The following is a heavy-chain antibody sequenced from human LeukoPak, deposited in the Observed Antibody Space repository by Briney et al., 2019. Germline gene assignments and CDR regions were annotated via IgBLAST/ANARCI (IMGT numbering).Heavy chain of an antibody. V-gene: IGHV1-18*01. D-gene: IGHD1-20*01. CDR3: ASITGTTDSTINWFDP. J-gene: IGHJ5*02. CDR1: GYTFTSYG. Sequence: ASVKVSCKASGYTFTSYGISWVRQAPGQGLEWMGWISAYNGNTNYAQKVQGKVTMTTDTSTSTAYMELRSLRSEDTAVYYCASITGTTDSTINWFDPWGQGTLVTVSS. CDR2: ISAYNGNT.